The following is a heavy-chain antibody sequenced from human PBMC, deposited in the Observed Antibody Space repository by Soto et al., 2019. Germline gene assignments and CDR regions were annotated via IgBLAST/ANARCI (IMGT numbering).Heavy chain of an antibody. J-gene: IGHJ6*03. V-gene: IGHV4-59*01. D-gene: IGHD6-13*01. CDR3: ARGALGTAAGYYYYYMDV. Sequence: QVQLQESGPGLVKPSETLSLTCTVSGGSISSYYWSWIRQPPGKGLEWIGYIYYSGSTNYNPSLKSRVTISGDTSKNQFSLKLSSVTAADTAVYYCARGALGTAAGYYYYYMDVWGKGTTVTVSS. CDR1: GGSISSYY. CDR2: IYYSGST.